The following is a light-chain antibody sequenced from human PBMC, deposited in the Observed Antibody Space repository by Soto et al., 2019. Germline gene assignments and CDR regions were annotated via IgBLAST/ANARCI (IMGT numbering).Light chain of an antibody. CDR3: EAWDDSLKAML. CDR2: SNA. J-gene: IGLJ3*02. CDR1: GSNIGENA. V-gene: IGLV1-44*01. Sequence: QSVLTQPPSASGTPGQTVTISCSGSGSNIGENAVNWYQHLPGTAPQLLIYSNALRPSGVPHRFSGSKSGTAGSLAISGLQSEDEAHYYCEAWDDSLKAMLFGGGTKLTVL.